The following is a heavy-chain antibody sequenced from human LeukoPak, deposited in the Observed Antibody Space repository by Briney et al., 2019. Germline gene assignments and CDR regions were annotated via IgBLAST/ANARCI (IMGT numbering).Heavy chain of an antibody. V-gene: IGHV4-4*02. D-gene: IGHD3-9*01. Sequence: PSGTLSLTCAVSGGSISSSNWWSWVRQPPGKGLEWIGEIYHSGSTNYNPSLESRVTISVDKSKNQFSLKLSSVTAADTAVYYCARLPNYDILTGYQHGGYWGQGTLVTVSS. CDR3: ARLPNYDILTGYQHGGY. CDR2: IYHSGST. CDR1: GGSISSSNW. J-gene: IGHJ4*02.